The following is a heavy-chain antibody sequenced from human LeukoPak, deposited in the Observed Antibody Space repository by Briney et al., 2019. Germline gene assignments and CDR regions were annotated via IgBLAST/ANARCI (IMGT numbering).Heavy chain of an antibody. Sequence: GGSLRLSCAASGFTVSSNYMSWVRQAPGKGLEWVSVIYSGGSTYYADSVKGRFTISRDNSKNTLYLQMNSLRAEDTAVYYCASHWGFGSGTYDYWGQGILVTAPS. CDR2: IYSGGST. D-gene: IGHD6-19*01. V-gene: IGHV3-53*01. J-gene: IGHJ4*02. CDR1: GFTVSSNY. CDR3: ASHWGFGSGTYDY.